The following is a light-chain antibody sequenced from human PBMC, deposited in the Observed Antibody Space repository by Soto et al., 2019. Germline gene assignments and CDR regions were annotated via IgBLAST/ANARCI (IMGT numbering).Light chain of an antibody. CDR2: RDD. V-gene: IGLV1-47*01. CDR1: SSNIGSNY. Sequence: VLAQPPSASATPGQRITISCFGSSSNIGSNYGYWYQQLPGTAPKLLISRDDERPSGVPDRFSGSKSGNTASLTVSGLQAEDEADYYCSSYAGSSNVFGTGTKVTVL. J-gene: IGLJ1*01. CDR3: SSYAGSSNV.